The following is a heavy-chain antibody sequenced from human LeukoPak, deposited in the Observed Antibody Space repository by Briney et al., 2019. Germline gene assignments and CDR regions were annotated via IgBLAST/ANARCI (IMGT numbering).Heavy chain of an antibody. CDR1: GYSFTSYW. D-gene: IGHD6-13*01. CDR2: IYPGDSDT. Sequence: GESLKISCKGSGYSFTSYWIGWVCQMPGKGLEWMGIIYPGDSDTRYSPSFQGQVTISADKSISTAYLQWSSLKASDTAMYYCARLKYSSSWTLRFFDYWGQGTLVTVSS. J-gene: IGHJ4*02. V-gene: IGHV5-51*01. CDR3: ARLKYSSSWTLRFFDY.